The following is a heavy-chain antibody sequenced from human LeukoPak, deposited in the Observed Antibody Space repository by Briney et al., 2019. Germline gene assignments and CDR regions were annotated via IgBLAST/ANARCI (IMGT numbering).Heavy chain of an antibody. D-gene: IGHD7-27*01. V-gene: IGHV3-48*01. CDR3: VRDGSSWGNFDY. J-gene: IGHJ4*02. CDR1: GFTFSKYW. Sequence: GGSLRLSCAASGFTFSKYWMNWVRQAPGKGLEWVSYLSSSSSVIYHADSVKGRFTISRDNAKNSLYLQMNSLRTEDTAVYYCVRDGSSWGNFDYWGQGTLVSVSS. CDR2: LSSSSSVI.